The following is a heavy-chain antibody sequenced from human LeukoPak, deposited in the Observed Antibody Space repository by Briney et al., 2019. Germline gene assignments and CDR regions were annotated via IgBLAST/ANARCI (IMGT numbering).Heavy chain of an antibody. CDR1: GFTFSSYA. J-gene: IGHJ4*02. Sequence: PGRSLRLSCAASGFTFSSYAMHWVRQAPGKGLEWVAVISYDGSNKYYADSVKGRFTISRDNSKNTLYLQMNSLRAEDTAMYYCARHALYSSGWPSPWTDWGQGTLVTVSS. CDR3: ARHALYSSGWPSPWTD. D-gene: IGHD6-19*01. CDR2: ISYDGSNK. V-gene: IGHV3-30-3*01.